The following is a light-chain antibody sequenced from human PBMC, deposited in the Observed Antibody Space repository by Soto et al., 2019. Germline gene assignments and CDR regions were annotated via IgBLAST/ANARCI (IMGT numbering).Light chain of an antibody. CDR3: QQYGSSPRT. CDR1: QSVSSSY. CDR2: GAS. V-gene: IGKV3-20*01. J-gene: IGKJ2*01. Sequence: EIVLTQSPGTLSLSPGERATLSCRASQSVSSSYLAWYQQKPGQAPWLLIYGASSRATGIPDRFSGSGSGTDFTLTISRLEPEDFAVYYCQQYGSSPRTFGQGTQLEIK.